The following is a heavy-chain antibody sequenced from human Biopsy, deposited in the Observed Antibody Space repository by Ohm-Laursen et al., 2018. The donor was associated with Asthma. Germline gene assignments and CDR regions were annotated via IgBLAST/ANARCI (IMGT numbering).Heavy chain of an antibody. V-gene: IGHV3-7*01. D-gene: IGHD3-3*01. CDR1: GFTFGDYW. CDR3: ARTFHFWSPYHAEHYQL. CDR2: IKHDGSEK. J-gene: IGHJ1*01. Sequence: SLRLSCSASGFTFGDYWMSWVRQVPGKGLEWVANIKHDGSEKNHVDSLKGRLTISRDNAKNLLFLQMNSLRAEDTAVYYCARTFHFWSPYHAEHYQLWGQGTLVTVSS.